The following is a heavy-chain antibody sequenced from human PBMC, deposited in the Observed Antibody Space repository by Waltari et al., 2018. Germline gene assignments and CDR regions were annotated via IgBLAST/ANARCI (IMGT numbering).Heavy chain of an antibody. CDR3: VRLYYDILTGYLIFDS. CDR1: GFSLSNGRMG. Sequence: QVTLKESGPVLVKPTETLTLTRTVSGFSLSNGRMGVSWIRQPPGKALEWLAHIVSNDGKSYSTSLKSRLTISKDTSKSQVVLTMTNMDPVDTATYYCVRLYYDILTGYLIFDSWGQGTLVTVSS. V-gene: IGHV2-26*02. J-gene: IGHJ4*02. D-gene: IGHD3-9*01. CDR2: IVSNDGK.